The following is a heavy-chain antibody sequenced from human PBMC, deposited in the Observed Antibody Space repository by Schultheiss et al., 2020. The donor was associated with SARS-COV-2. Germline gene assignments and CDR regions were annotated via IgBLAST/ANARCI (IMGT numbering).Heavy chain of an antibody. CDR3: ARGDPNRYCSGGSCYSLVQYYYGMDV. Sequence: SETLSLTCTVSGGSISSGSYYWSWIRQPAGKGLEWIGEINHSGSTNYNPSLKSRVTISVDTSKNQFSLKLSSVTAADTAVYYCARGDPNRYCSGGSCYSLVQYYYGMDVWGQGTTVTVSS. CDR2: INHSGST. J-gene: IGHJ6*02. V-gene: IGHV4-61*10. D-gene: IGHD2-15*01. CDR1: GGSISSGSYY.